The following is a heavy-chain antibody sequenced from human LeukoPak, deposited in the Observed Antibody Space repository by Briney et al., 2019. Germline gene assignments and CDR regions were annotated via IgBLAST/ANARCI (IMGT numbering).Heavy chain of an antibody. V-gene: IGHV1-2*02. CDR2: INPNSVGT. CDR1: GYTFTGYY. CDR3: ARERIVVVPAASDYYYYYGMDV. J-gene: IGHJ6*02. Sequence: ASVKVSCKVSGYTFTGYYMYWVRQAPGQGLAWMGWINPNSVGTNYAQKFQGRGTMTRDTSISTAYVELSRLRSDDTAVYYCARERIVVVPAASDYYYYYGMDVWGQGTTVTVSS. D-gene: IGHD2-2*01.